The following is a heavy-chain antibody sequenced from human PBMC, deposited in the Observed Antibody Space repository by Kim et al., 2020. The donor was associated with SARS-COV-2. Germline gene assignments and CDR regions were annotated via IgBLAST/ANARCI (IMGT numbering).Heavy chain of an antibody. V-gene: IGHV3-23*01. J-gene: IGHJ4*02. CDR2: ST. CDR3: ARESSRRADY. Sequence: STFYRDSVKGRFTISRDNSKNTLFLQLNSLRAEDTALYYCARESSRRADYWGQGTLVTVSS. D-gene: IGHD2-2*01.